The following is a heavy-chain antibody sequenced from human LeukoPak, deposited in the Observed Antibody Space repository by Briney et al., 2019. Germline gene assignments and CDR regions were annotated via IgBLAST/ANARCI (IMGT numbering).Heavy chain of an antibody. D-gene: IGHD5-12*01. V-gene: IGHV1-2*02. J-gene: IGHJ4*02. CDR2: INPKNGGT. CDR3: VVSIQAATIPAFDS. Sequence: ASVKVSCKASGYNFAHNIHWVRQAPGQGHEFMGWINPKNGGTKYAQNFQGRVTMTRDTSISTVYMELSSLGSDDTAVYYCVVSIQAATIPAFDSWGQGTLVTVSS. CDR1: GYNFAHN.